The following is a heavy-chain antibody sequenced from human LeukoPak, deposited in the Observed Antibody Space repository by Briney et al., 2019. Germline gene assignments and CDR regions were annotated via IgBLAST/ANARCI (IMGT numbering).Heavy chain of an antibody. Sequence: GGSLRLSCAASDFSVSSNYMSWVRQAPGKGLEWVSLIYSDGNTYYADSVKGRFTISRDNSKNTLYLQMNSLGAEDTAVYYCARDHVAVAIIPKRSTDYYYYGMDVWGQGTTVTVSS. CDR2: IYSDGNT. J-gene: IGHJ6*02. D-gene: IGHD4-17*01. CDR1: DFSVSSNY. V-gene: IGHV3-53*01. CDR3: ARDHVAVAIIPKRSTDYYYYGMDV.